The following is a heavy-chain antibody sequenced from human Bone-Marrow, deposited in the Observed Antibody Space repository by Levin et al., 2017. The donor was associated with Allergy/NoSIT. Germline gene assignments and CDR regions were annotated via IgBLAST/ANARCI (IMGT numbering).Heavy chain of an antibody. Sequence: GGSLRLSCKVSGYTFINYWIGWVRHMPGKGLEWMGIIYPGDSDTRYSPSFEGQVTISVDKSISTAYLQWSSLKTSDTALYYCVRREFDFWGQGTLVTVSS. CDR2: IYPGDSDT. CDR3: VRREFDF. CDR1: GYTFINYW. J-gene: IGHJ4*02. V-gene: IGHV5-51*01.